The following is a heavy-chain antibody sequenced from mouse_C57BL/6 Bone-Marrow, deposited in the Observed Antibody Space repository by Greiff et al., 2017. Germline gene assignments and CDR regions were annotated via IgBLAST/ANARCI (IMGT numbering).Heavy chain of an antibody. D-gene: IGHD1-1*01. V-gene: IGHV14-3*01. CDR2: IDPANGNT. J-gene: IGHJ4*01. CDR1: GFNFKNTY. Sequence: VQLQQSVAELVRPGASVKLSCTASGFNFKNTYMHWVKQRPEQGLEWIGRIDPANGNTKYAPKFQGKATITADTSSNTAYLQLSSLTSEDTAIYYCARCSFYYAMDYWGQGTSVTVSS. CDR3: ARCSFYYAMDY.